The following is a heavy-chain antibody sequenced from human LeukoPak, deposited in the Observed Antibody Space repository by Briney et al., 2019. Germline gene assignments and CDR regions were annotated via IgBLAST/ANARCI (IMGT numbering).Heavy chain of an antibody. Sequence: SETLSLTCTLSGGSISNYYWSWIRQPAGKGLKWIGRIYTSGSTNYNPSLKSRVTMSVDTSKNHFSLMLSSVTAADTAMYYCAREATLGYCSGGTCYSAYYFDYWGQGTLVTVSP. J-gene: IGHJ4*02. CDR2: IYTSGST. D-gene: IGHD2-15*01. CDR1: GGSISNYY. V-gene: IGHV4-4*07. CDR3: AREATLGYCSGGTCYSAYYFDY.